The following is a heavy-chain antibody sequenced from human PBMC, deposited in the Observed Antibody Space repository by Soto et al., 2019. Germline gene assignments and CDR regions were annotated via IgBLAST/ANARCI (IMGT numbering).Heavy chain of an antibody. CDR3: AKEHDNIFFDY. CDR2: INYSGGST. V-gene: IGHV3-23*01. Sequence: GGSLRLSCAASGFTFNIYAMSWVRQAPGKGLEWVSTINYSGGSTYYADSVKGRFTISRDNSKNALFLQMNSLRAEDTAIYYCAKEHDNIFFDYWGQGALVTVSS. J-gene: IGHJ4*02. D-gene: IGHD3-9*01. CDR1: GFTFNIYA.